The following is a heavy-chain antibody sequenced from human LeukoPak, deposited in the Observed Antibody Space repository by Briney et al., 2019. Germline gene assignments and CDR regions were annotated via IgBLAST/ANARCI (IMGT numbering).Heavy chain of an antibody. CDR3: ARPLDNYYDTQLVDY. V-gene: IGHV3-30-3*01. J-gene: IGHJ4*02. Sequence: GGSLRLSCAASGFTFSSYAMHWVRQAPGKGLEWVAVISYDGSNKYYADSVKGRFTISRDNSKNTLYLQMNSLRAEDAAVYYCARPLDNYYDTQLVDYWGQGTLVTVSS. CDR2: ISYDGSNK. CDR1: GFTFSSYA. D-gene: IGHD3-22*01.